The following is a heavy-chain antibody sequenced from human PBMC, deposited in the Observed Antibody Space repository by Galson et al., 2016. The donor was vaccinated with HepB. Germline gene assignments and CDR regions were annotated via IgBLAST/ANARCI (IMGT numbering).Heavy chain of an antibody. V-gene: IGHV3-53*04. CDR2: IYSGGST. Sequence: SLRLSCAASGLTVSGYYMSWVRQAPGKGLEWVSVIYSGGSTYYADSVKGRFTISRHNSKNTLYLQMDSLRTDDTAVYYCARAQLNHGAFDLWGRGTLVIVSS. J-gene: IGHJ2*01. CDR1: GLTVSGYY. D-gene: IGHD1-14*01. CDR3: ARAQLNHGAFDL.